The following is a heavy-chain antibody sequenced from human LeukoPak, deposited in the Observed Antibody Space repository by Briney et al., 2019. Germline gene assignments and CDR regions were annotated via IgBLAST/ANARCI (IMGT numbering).Heavy chain of an antibody. V-gene: IGHV4-59*01. CDR3: ARDVLVYGSDSDV. D-gene: IGHD3-10*01. J-gene: IGHJ6*02. CDR2: IYYSGST. Sequence: SETLSLTCTVSGGSISSYYWSWIRQTPGKGLEWIGYIYYSGSTNYNPSLKSRVTISVDTSKNQFSLKLSSVTAVDTAVYYCARDVLVYGSDSDVWGQGTTVTVSS. CDR1: GGSISSYY.